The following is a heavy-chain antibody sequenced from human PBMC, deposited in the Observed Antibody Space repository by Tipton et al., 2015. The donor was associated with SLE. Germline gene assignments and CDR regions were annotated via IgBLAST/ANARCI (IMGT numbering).Heavy chain of an antibody. CDR2: IKQDGSEK. Sequence: SLRLSCTVSGYSISSGYYWMSWVRQAPGKGLEWVANIKQDGSEKFYVDSVKGRFTISRDNAKNSLYLQMNSLRAEDTAVYYCAGGDAGYSSGWYPGDFDYWGQGTLVTVSS. J-gene: IGHJ4*02. V-gene: IGHV3-7*01. D-gene: IGHD6-19*01. CDR1: GYSISSGYYW. CDR3: AGGDAGYSSGWYPGDFDY.